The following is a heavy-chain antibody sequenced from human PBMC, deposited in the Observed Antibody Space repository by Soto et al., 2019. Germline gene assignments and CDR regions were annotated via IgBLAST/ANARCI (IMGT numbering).Heavy chain of an antibody. CDR2: IKGEADGGTT. CDR1: GFTFSNAW. D-gene: IGHD2-8*01. CDR3: TTVKYCTNDICYTSSYGMDV. V-gene: IGHV3-15*01. Sequence: PGGSLRLSCAASGFTFSNAWMSWVRQAPGKGLEWVGRIKGEADGGTTDYAAPVKGRITISRDDSKNTLYLQMNSLKTEDTAVYYCTTVKYCTNDICYTSSYGMDVWGQGTTVTVSS. J-gene: IGHJ6*02.